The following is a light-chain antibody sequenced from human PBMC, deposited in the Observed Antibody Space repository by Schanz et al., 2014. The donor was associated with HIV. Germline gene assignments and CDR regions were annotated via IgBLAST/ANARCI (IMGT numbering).Light chain of an antibody. Sequence: EIVMTQSPGTLSVSPGERATLSCRASQSVSSYLAWYQQKPGQAPRLLIYGASRRATGIPDRFSGSGSGTDFTLTISRLEPEDFAVYYCQQYGSSPQTFGQGTKVEIK. V-gene: IGKV3-20*01. J-gene: IGKJ1*01. CDR2: GAS. CDR1: QSVSSY. CDR3: QQYGSSPQT.